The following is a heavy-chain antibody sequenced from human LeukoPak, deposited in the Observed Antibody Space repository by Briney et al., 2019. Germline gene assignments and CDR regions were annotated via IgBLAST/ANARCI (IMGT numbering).Heavy chain of an antibody. V-gene: IGHV1-2*06. Sequence: GASVKVSCKAAGYTFTGYYMFLVRQAPGQGLEWMGRINPNSGSTNYAQKFQGRVTMTRDTSISTAYMELSRLRSDDTAVYYCARGYCSGGSCYSVENWFDPWGQGTLVTVSS. CDR3: ARGYCSGGSCYSVENWFDP. CDR2: INPNSGST. CDR1: GYTFTGYY. J-gene: IGHJ5*02. D-gene: IGHD2-15*01.